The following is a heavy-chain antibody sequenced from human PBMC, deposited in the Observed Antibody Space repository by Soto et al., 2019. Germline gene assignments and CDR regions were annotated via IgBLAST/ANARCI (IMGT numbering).Heavy chain of an antibody. CDR3: AREYYGLLTGYYTDY. D-gene: IGHD3-9*01. CDR1: GFPFSSYW. J-gene: IGHJ4*02. Sequence: EVQLVESGGDLVQRGGSLRLSCAASGFPFSSYWMHWVRHTPGKGLDWVARISGGGVTTYYADSVTGRCTVSRDNDKNNLSLQISGLRAEDTAVYYCAREYYGLLTGYYTDYWGQGTLVSVSS. CDR2: ISGGGVTT. V-gene: IGHV3-74*01.